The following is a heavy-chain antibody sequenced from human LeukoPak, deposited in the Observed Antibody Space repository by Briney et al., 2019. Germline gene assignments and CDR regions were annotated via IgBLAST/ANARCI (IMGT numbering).Heavy chain of an antibody. D-gene: IGHD2-2*01. CDR1: GFTFRSSA. CDR3: ARASGSSTSEHSLY. J-gene: IGHJ4*02. Sequence: PGGSLRLSCAASGFTFRSSAMSWVRQAPGKGLEWVSTISGSGGSTYYADSVKGRFTISRDNAKNSLYLQMNSLRAEDTAVYYCARASGSSTSEHSLYWGQGTLVTVSS. V-gene: IGHV3-23*01. CDR2: ISGSGGST.